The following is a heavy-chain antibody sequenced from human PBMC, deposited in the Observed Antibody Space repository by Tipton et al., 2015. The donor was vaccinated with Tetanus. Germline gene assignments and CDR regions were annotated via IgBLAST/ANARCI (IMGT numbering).Heavy chain of an antibody. D-gene: IGHD2/OR15-2a*01. CDR2: ISGSGTS. V-gene: IGHV4-61*08. CDR3: ARAAGFLGLTHDF. J-gene: IGHJ4*02. CDR1: GASLRGGDYH. Sequence: GASLRGGDYHWSWIRQPPGKGLEWLAYISGSGTSNSNYYLRSRITMTHDTSRNQFSLKLTSVTAADTAVYYCARAAGFLGLTHDFWGRGTLVSVSS.